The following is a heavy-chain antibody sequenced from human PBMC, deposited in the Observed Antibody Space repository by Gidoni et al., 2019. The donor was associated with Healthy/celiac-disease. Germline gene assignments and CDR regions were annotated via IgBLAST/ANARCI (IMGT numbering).Heavy chain of an antibody. V-gene: IGHV3-30*04. CDR1: GLTFSSYA. CDR2: ISYDGSNK. D-gene: IGHD1-1*01. Sequence: QVQLVESGGVVVQPGRTLRLSCPASGLTFSSYAMHWVRQAPGKGLEWVAVISYDGSNKYYADSVKGRFTISRDNSKNTLYLQMNSLRAEDTAVYYCARAGTAWGAFDIWGQGTMVTVSS. J-gene: IGHJ3*02. CDR3: ARAGTAWGAFDI.